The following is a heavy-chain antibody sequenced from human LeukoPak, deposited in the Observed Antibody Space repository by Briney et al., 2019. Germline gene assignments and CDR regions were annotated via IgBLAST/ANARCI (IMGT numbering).Heavy chain of an antibody. J-gene: IGHJ3*02. Sequence: SVRVSCKASGGTFSSYAFSWVRQAPGRGLEWMGGIIPIFGTANYAQKFQGRVTITADESTSTSYMELSSLRSEDTAVYYCAENRGYSYLPPYAFDIWGQGTMVTVSS. V-gene: IGHV1-69*13. CDR2: IIPIFGTA. CDR1: GGTFSSYA. D-gene: IGHD5-18*01. CDR3: AENRGYSYLPPYAFDI.